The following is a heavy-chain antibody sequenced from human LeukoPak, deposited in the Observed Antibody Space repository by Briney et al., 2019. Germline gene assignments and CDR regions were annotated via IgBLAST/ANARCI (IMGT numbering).Heavy chain of an antibody. CDR3: ARGPYSSSWHSPLDY. D-gene: IGHD6-13*01. CDR1: GGSISSSYY. Sequence: PSETLSLTCTVSGGSISSSYYWGWVRQPPGKGLEWIGSIDYDGRTYYNPSLKSGVTIPVDTSGNQFSLKLTSVTAADTAVYYCARGPYSSSWHSPLDYWGQGALVTVSS. J-gene: IGHJ4*02. CDR2: IDYDGRT. V-gene: IGHV4-39*07.